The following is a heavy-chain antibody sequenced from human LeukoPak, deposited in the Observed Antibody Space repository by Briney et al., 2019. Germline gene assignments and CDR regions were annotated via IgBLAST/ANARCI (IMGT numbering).Heavy chain of an antibody. V-gene: IGHV1-46*01. CDR3: ARDNSVGGIAWWFDP. D-gene: IGHD1-26*01. CDR2: INPTGTTT. CDR1: GYTFTSYY. J-gene: IGHJ5*02. Sequence: ASVKVSCKASGYTFTSYYMHWVRQAPGQGLKWVGLINPTGTTTLYAQKFQGRITLTRDMSATTDYMELSSLTSEDTAVYYCARDNSVGGIAWWFDPWGQGTLVTVSS.